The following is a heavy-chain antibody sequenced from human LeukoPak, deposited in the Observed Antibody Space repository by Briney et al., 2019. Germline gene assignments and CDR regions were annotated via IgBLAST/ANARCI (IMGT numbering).Heavy chain of an antibody. V-gene: IGHV4-34*01. J-gene: IGHJ5*02. Sequence: SETLSLTCAVYGGSFSGYYWSWIRQPPGKGLEWIGSIYYSGSTYYNPSLKSRVTISVDTSKNQFSLKLSSVTAADTAVYYCARHRKGWFDPWGQGTLVTVSS. D-gene: IGHD1-14*01. CDR2: IYYSGST. CDR3: ARHRKGWFDP. CDR1: GGSFSGYY.